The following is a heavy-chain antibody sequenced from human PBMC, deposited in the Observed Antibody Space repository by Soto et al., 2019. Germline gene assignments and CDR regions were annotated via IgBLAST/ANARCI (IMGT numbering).Heavy chain of an antibody. CDR2: IDPSDSQT. J-gene: IGHJ4*02. D-gene: IGHD3-22*01. CDR3: ARQIYDSDTGPNFQYYFDS. Sequence: PVESLKISCNGSGYSFAGYWITWVRQKPGKCLEWMGRIDPSDSQTYYSPSFRGHVTISATKSITTVFLQWSSLRASDTAMYYCARQIYDSDTGPNFQYYFDSWGQGAPVTVS. CDR1: GYSFAGYW. V-gene: IGHV5-10-1*01.